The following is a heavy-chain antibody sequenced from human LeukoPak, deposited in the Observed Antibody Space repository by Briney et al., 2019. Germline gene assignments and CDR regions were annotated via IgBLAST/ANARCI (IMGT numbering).Heavy chain of an antibody. CDR1: GVSVNTFF. J-gene: IGHJ5*02. CDR3: ARDRGAGGWVDP. CDR2: MYYSRSS. Sequence: SETLSLTCTVSGVSVNTFFWSWIRQPPGKGLEWIGYMYYSRSSNYNPSLKSRVTISVDTSKNQFSLKLSSVTAADTAVYYCARDRGAGGWVDPWGQGTLVTVSS. D-gene: IGHD1-26*01. V-gene: IGHV4-59*02.